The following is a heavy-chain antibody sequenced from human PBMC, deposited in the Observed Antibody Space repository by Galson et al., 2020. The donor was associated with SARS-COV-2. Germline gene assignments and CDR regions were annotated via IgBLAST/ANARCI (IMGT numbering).Heavy chain of an antibody. CDR3: ARVLDYYGSPEYYYGMDV. V-gene: IGHV1-2*02. D-gene: IGHD3-10*01. J-gene: IGHJ6*02. Sequence: ASVKVSCKASGYTFTGYYMHWVRQAPGQGLEWMRWINPNSGGTNYAQKFQGRVTMTRDTSISTAYMELSRLRSDDTAVYYCARVLDYYGSPEYYYGMDVWGQGTTVTVSS. CDR1: GYTFTGYY. CDR2: INPNSGGT.